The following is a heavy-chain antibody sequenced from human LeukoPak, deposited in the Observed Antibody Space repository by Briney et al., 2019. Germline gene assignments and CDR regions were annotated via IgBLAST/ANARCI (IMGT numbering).Heavy chain of an antibody. J-gene: IGHJ4*02. V-gene: IGHV4-4*07. CDR1: GASIDTYY. CDR2: MYTRGRT. D-gene: IGHD3-10*01. CDR3: ARENGMVRGVIAYYFDY. Sequence: SETLSLTCTVSGASIDTYYWSWVRQPAGKGLEWIGRMYTRGRTHYSPSLESRLTMSVDTSKNQFSLKLTSVTAADTAVYYCARENGMVRGVIAYYFDYWGQGTLVTVSS.